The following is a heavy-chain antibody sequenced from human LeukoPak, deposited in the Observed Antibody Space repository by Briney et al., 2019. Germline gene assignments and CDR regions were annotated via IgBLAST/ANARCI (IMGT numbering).Heavy chain of an antibody. D-gene: IGHD3-10*01. J-gene: IGHJ5*02. CDR2: INHSGST. Sequence: PSETLSLTCAVYGGSFSGYYWSWIRQPPGKGLEWIGEINHSGSTNYNPSLKSRVTISVDTSKNQFSLKLSSVTAADTAVYYCARVSGPTVRGVTNWFDPWGQGTLVTVFS. V-gene: IGHV4-34*01. CDR3: ARVSGPTVRGVTNWFDP. CDR1: GGSFSGYY.